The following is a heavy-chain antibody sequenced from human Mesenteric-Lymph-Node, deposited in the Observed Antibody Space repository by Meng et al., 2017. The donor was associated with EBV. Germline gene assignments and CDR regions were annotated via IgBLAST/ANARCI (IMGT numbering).Heavy chain of an antibody. CDR3: ARLGSLGGIDY. CDR2: IYYSGST. J-gene: IGHJ4*02. V-gene: IGHV4-39*01. Sequence: QLLRVAAVPERVQPSGPRSPTCTVPVCSNSSSSSYWGWIRQPPGKGLGWIGNIYYSGSTYYNPSLKSRVTISVDTSKNQFSLTLSSVTAADAAVYFCARLGSLGGIDYWGQGILVTVSS. CDR1: VCSNSSSSSY. D-gene: IGHD1-26*01.